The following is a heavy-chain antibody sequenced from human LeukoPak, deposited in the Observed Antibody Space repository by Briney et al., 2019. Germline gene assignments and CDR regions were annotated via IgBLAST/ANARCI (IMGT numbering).Heavy chain of an antibody. CDR1: GYNFAYFW. Sequence: GESLRISCKASGYNFAYFWISWVRQMPGRGLEWMGRIDPEDSYTNYNPSFEGHVTISADKSINTAYLQLRSLRASDTAMYYCARGGYSSDWYYYFDPWGQGTLVTVSS. V-gene: IGHV5-10-1*01. J-gene: IGHJ5*02. CDR2: IDPEDSYT. D-gene: IGHD2-15*01. CDR3: ARGGYSSDWYYYFDP.